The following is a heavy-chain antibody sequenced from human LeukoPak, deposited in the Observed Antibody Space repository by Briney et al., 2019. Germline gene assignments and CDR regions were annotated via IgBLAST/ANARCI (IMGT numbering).Heavy chain of an antibody. V-gene: IGHV4-4*02. Sequence: SETLSLTCAVSGGSISTKKWWTWVRQAPGKGLEWIGEIFYSGTTNYNPSLKSRVTISVDKSKNQCSLKLSSLTAADAAVYYCVNRLDDYGSFDYWGQGTRVTVSS. CDR1: GGSISTKKW. D-gene: IGHD4-17*01. CDR2: IFYSGTT. CDR3: VNRLDDYGSFDY. J-gene: IGHJ4*02.